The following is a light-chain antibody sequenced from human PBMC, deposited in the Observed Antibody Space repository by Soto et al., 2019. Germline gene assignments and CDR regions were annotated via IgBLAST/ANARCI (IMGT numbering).Light chain of an antibody. J-gene: IGLJ2*01. CDR1: SDYSNDK. V-gene: IGLV9-49*01. CDR3: GADHGSGRNFVVV. Sequence: QAVVTKPPSASASLGASVTLTCTLSSDYSNDKVDWYQQRPGKGPRFVMRVGTGGIVGSKGDGIPERFSVLGSGLNRYLTIKNIQEEDEGDYHCGADHGSGRNFVVVFGGGTKVTVL. CDR2: VGTGGIVG.